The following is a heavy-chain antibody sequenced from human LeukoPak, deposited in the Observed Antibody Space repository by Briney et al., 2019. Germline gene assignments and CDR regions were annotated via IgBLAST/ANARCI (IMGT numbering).Heavy chain of an antibody. Sequence: SETLSLTCTVSGGSISSSSYYWGWIRQPPGKGLEWIGSIYYSGSTYYNPSLKSRVTISVDTSKNQFSLKLSSVTAADTAVYYCAAKNWNYWFDPWGQGTLVTVSS. D-gene: IGHD1-7*01. CDR3: AAKNWNYWFDP. J-gene: IGHJ5*02. CDR2: IYYSGST. CDR1: GGSISSSSYY. V-gene: IGHV4-39*07.